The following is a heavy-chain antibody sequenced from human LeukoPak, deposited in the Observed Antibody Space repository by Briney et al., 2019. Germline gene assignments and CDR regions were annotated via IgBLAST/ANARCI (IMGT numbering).Heavy chain of an antibody. V-gene: IGHV3-7*01. D-gene: IGHD1-26*01. CDR2: IKQDGSEK. CDR1: GFTLSSYW. CDR3: ARDRGYSGSYLGDAFDI. J-gene: IGHJ3*02. Sequence: GGSLRLSCAVSGFTLSSYWMSWVRQAPGKGLEWVANIKQDGSEKYYVDSVKGRFTISRDNAKNSLYLQMNSLRAEDTAVYYCARDRGYSGSYLGDAFDIWGQGTMVTVSS.